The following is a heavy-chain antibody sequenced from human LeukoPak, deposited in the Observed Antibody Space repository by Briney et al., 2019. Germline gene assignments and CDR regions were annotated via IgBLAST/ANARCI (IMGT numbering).Heavy chain of an antibody. D-gene: IGHD7-27*01. CDR1: GFSFSSYS. V-gene: IGHV3-21*01. CDR2: ISSSSSYI. CDR3: VTDDGAGDNFNY. Sequence: PGGSLRLSCAASGFSFSSYSMNWVRQAPEKGLEWVSSISSSSSYIYYAGSVTGRFTISRDNAKNTLYLQMNSLRAEDTAVYYCVTDDGAGDNFNYWGQGTLVTVSS. J-gene: IGHJ4*02.